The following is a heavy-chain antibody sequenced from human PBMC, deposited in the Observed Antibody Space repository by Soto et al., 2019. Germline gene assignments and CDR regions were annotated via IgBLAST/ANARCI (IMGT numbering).Heavy chain of an antibody. CDR2: ISAYKGDT. D-gene: IGHD3-16*02. Sequence: QVQLVQSGAEVKKPEASVKVSCKASGYIFIRYGISWVREAPGQGLEWMGWISAYKGDTNYAQKVQGRVTMTTDTSTSTAYMEVRSLRFDDTAVYYCARTSYVWGSYRSDDALDIWGQGTMVTVSS. CDR3: ARTSYVWGSYRSDDALDI. J-gene: IGHJ3*02. V-gene: IGHV1-18*01. CDR1: GYIFIRYG.